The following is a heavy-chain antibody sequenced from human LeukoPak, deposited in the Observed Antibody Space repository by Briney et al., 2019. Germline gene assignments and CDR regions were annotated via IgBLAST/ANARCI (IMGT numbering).Heavy chain of an antibody. D-gene: IGHD6-19*01. J-gene: IGHJ6*03. Sequence: PGGSLRLSCAASGFTFSSYVMHWVRQAPGKGLEWVANIKQDGSEKYYVDSVKGRFTISRDNAKNSVYLQMNSLRAEDTAVYYCAREGSDWNYYYYMDVWGKGTTVTVSS. CDR3: AREGSDWNYYYYMDV. CDR1: GFTFSSYV. CDR2: IKQDGSEK. V-gene: IGHV3-7*01.